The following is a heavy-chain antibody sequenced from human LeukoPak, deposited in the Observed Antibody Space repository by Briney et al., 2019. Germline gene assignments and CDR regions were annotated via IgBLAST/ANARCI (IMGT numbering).Heavy chain of an antibody. V-gene: IGHV4-34*01. D-gene: IGHD2-2*01. CDR1: GGSFSGYY. J-gene: IGHJ4*02. CDR3: AREVVPAAMRGTIDY. Sequence: SETLSLTCAVYGGSFSGYYWSWIRQPPGKGLEWIGEINHSGSTNYNPSLKSRVTISVDTSKNQFSLKLSSVTAADTAVYYCAREVVPAAMRGTIDYWGQGTLVTVSS. CDR2: INHSGST.